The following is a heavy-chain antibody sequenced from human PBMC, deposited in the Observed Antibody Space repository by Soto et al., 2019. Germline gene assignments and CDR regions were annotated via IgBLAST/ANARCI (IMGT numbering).Heavy chain of an antibody. J-gene: IGHJ2*01. CDR3: ANFNWYCDL. CDR1: GGSISSYF. V-gene: IGHV4-59*01. CDR2: IYYTGST. Sequence: QVQLQESGPGLVKPSETLSLTCTVSGGSISSYFWSWIRQPPGKGLEWIGYIYYTGSTNYNPSLKSRVTISVDTSKNQFSLQLSSVTAADTAVYYCANFNWYCDLWGRGTLVTVSS.